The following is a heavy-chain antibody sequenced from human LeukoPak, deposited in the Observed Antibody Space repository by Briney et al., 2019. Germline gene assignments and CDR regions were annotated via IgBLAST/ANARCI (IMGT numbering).Heavy chain of an antibody. CDR1: GGSISSCSYY. J-gene: IGHJ4*02. Sequence: SETLSLACTVSGGSISSCSYYWVWIRQPPGKGLEWIGSIHYSGSTYYNPSLKSRVTISVDTSNNQFSLELSSVTAADTAVYYCATHGGSSSYYFHYWGQGTLVTVSS. V-gene: IGHV4-39*01. CDR3: ATHGGSSSYYFHY. CDR2: IHYSGST. D-gene: IGHD1-26*01.